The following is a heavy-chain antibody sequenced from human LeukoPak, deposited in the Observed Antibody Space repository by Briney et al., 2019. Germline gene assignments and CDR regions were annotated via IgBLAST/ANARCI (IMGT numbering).Heavy chain of an antibody. D-gene: IGHD4-23*01. CDR1: GGSFSSYY. CDR3: ARVGPGNSGAPFDY. J-gene: IGHJ4*02. CDR2: IDHSGGT. Sequence: PSETLSLTCAVYGGSFSSYYWSWLRQPPGKGLEWIGEIDHSGGTTYNPSLKSRVTMSIDTSKNQFFLKLSSVTAADTAVYYCARVGPGNSGAPFDYWGQGTLVTVSS. V-gene: IGHV4-34*01.